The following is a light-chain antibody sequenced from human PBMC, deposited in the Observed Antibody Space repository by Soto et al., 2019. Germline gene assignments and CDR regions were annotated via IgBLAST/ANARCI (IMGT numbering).Light chain of an antibody. CDR2: AAS. J-gene: IGKJ1*01. V-gene: IGKV1-39*01. CDR1: QSISSY. Sequence: QMAQSPSALSGSVANRVTITCRVSQSISSYLNWYQQKPGKAPKLLIYAASSLQSGVPSRFSGSGSGTDFTLTISSLQPEDFASYYCQQSYTNSWTFGQGTKVDIK. CDR3: QQSYTNSWT.